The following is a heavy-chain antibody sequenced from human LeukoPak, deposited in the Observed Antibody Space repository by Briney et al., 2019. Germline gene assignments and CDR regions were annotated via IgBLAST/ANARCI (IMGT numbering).Heavy chain of an antibody. D-gene: IGHD1-26*01. CDR2: INPNSGDT. CDR1: GYTFTAYY. J-gene: IGHJ5*02. V-gene: IGHV1-2*06. Sequence: ASVKVSCKASGYTFTAYYIHWVRQAPGQGLEWMGRINPNSGDTNYAQKFQGSVTLTRDTSINTAYMGLSRLRSDDTAVYYCAKLGIGSTTRAWFDPWGQGTLVTVSS. CDR3: AKLGIGSTTRAWFDP.